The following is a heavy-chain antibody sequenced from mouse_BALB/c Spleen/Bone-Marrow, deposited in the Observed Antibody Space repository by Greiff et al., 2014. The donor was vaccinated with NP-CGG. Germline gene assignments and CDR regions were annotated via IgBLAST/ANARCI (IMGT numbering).Heavy chain of an antibody. V-gene: IGHV1-37*01. CDR2: INPYNGDT. Sequence: VQLKESGPELVKPGASVKISCKASGYTFTGYFMNWVKQSQGKSLEWIGRINPYNGDTFYNQKFKGKATLTVDKSSSTAHMELLSLTSEDSAVYYCGRDSYYAMDYWGQGTSVTVSS. CDR1: GYTFTGYF. J-gene: IGHJ4*01. CDR3: GRDSYYAMDY.